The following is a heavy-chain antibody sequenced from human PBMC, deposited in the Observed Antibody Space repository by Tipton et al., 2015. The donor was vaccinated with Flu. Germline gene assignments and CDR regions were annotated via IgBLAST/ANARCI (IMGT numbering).Heavy chain of an antibody. CDR2: INSDGSRT. CDR3: AVTGYYTFDY. CDR1: GFSFSSHW. J-gene: IGHJ4*02. V-gene: IGHV3-74*01. Sequence: LSLTCLISGFSFSSHWLYWVRQVPGKGPVCVSRINSDGSRTDYVDSVRGRFTMSRDNAKNMVFLQMNRLRVDDTAVYYSAVTGYYTFDYWGQGAPVTVSS. D-gene: IGHD3-9*01.